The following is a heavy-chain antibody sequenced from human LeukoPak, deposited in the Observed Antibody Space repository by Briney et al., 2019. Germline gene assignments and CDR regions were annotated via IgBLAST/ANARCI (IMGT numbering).Heavy chain of an antibody. CDR1: GFTFSSYA. Sequence: PGGSLRLSCAASGFTFSSYAMSWVRQAPGKGLEWVSALNNRGDRTYYADSVKGRFTISRDNSKTTLYLQMNSLRADDTAVYYCAKGMDHNSVTFDFWGQGTLVTVSS. D-gene: IGHD1-1*01. CDR3: AKGMDHNSVTFDF. J-gene: IGHJ4*02. V-gene: IGHV3-23*01. CDR2: LNNRGDRT.